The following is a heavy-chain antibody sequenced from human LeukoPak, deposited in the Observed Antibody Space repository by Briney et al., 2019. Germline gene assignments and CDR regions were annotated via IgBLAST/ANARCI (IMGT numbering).Heavy chain of an antibody. CDR3: ARDLPPAPWNGMDV. CDR1: GFPFDDYA. V-gene: IGHV3-9*01. Sequence: PGGSLRLSCTASGFPFDDYAIHWVRQAPGKGLEWVSGINWNSGSIAYADSVKGRFTISRDNSKNTLYLQMNSLRPEDTAVYYCARDLPPAPWNGMDVWGQGTTVTVSS. J-gene: IGHJ6*02. D-gene: IGHD2-2*01. CDR2: INWNSGSI.